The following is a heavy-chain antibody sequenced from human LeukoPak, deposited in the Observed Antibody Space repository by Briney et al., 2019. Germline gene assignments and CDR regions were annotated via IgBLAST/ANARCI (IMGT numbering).Heavy chain of an antibody. V-gene: IGHV3-30*03. J-gene: IGHJ4*02. Sequence: GGSLRLSCAASGFTFSSYGMHWVRQAPGKGLEWVAVISYDGSNKYYADSVKGRFTISRDNSKNTLYLQMNSLRAEDTAVYYCARDQSTNYGDVVGFDYWGQGTLVTVSS. CDR1: GFTFSSYG. D-gene: IGHD4-17*01. CDR3: ARDQSTNYGDVVGFDY. CDR2: ISYDGSNK.